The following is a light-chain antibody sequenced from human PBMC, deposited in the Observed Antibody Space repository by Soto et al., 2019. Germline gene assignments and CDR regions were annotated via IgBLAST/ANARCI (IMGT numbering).Light chain of an antibody. CDR3: QKYNSAPQT. CDR2: AAS. CDR1: QGISNY. Sequence: DIQMTQSPSSLSASVGDRVTITCRASQGISNYLAWYQQKPGKVPKLLIYAASTLQSGVPSRFSGSGAGTDFTLTISSLQTEDVATYNCQKYNSAPQTFGQGTKVEIK. J-gene: IGKJ1*01. V-gene: IGKV1-27*01.